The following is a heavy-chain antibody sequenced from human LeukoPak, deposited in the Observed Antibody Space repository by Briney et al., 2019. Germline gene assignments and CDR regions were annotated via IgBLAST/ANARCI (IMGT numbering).Heavy chain of an antibody. CDR3: AKAPAAGAEYFQH. CDR1: GFTSSSYA. D-gene: IGHD2-2*01. CDR2: ISGSGGST. V-gene: IGHV3-23*01. Sequence: HPGGSLRLSCAASGFTSSSYAMSWVRQAPGKGLEWVSAISGSGGSTYYADSVKGRFTISRDNSKNTLYLQMNSLRAEDTAVYYCAKAPAAGAEYFQHWGQGTLVTVSS. J-gene: IGHJ1*01.